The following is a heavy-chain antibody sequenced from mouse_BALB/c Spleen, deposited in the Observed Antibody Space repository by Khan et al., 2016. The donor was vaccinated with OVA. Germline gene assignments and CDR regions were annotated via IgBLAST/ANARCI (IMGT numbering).Heavy chain of an antibody. CDR2: INTYTGEP. D-gene: IGHD6-2*01. CDR1: GYTFTNYG. J-gene: IGHJ1*01. CDR3: ARSISYWYFDV. Sequence: QIQLVQSGPELKKPGETVKISCKASGYTFTNYGMNWVKQAPGKGLKWMGWINTYTGEPTYANDFKGRFAFSLETSASTAYLQINNLKNEDTATYFFARSISYWYFDVWGAGTTVTVSS. V-gene: IGHV9-3-1*01.